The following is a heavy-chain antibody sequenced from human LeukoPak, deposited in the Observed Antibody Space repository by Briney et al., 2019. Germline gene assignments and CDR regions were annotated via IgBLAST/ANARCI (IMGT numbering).Heavy chain of an antibody. CDR3: ARDPRL. CDR2: ISYDGSNK. Sequence: PGGSLRLSCAASGFTFNSYAMHWVRQAPGKGLEWVAVISYDGSNKYYGDSVKGRFTISRDNPKNTLYLQMSSLRSEDTAVYYCARDPRLWGQGTMVTVSS. J-gene: IGHJ3*01. V-gene: IGHV3-30-3*01. CDR1: GFTFNSYA.